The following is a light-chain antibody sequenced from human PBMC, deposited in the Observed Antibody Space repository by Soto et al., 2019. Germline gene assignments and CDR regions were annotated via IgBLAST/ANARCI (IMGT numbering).Light chain of an antibody. CDR2: EVS. CDR3: SSYTSSSTPSV. Sequence: QSALTQPASVSGSPGQSITISCTGTSSDVGGYNYVSWYQQHPGKAPKLMIYEVSNRPSEVSNRFSGSKSGNTASLTISGLQAEDEADYYCSSYTSSSTPSVFGTGTKVTVL. V-gene: IGLV2-14*01. CDR1: SSDVGGYNY. J-gene: IGLJ1*01.